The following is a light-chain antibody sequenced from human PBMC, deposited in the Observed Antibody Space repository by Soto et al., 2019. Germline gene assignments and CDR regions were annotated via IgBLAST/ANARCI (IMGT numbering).Light chain of an antibody. Sequence: DIQMTQSPSSVSSSVGDRVIITCRASQGISDWLVWYQQKPGKAPQLLLYAASRLQRGVPSRFNSSGSGTDFTLTINILQPEDVATYYCQQADSLPLTFGGGTKVDIK. CDR1: QGISDW. CDR2: AAS. CDR3: QQADSLPLT. V-gene: IGKV1D-12*01. J-gene: IGKJ4*01.